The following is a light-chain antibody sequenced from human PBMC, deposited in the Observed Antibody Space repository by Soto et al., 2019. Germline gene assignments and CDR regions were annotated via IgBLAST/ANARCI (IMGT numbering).Light chain of an antibody. V-gene: IGKV3-15*01. Sequence: EIVMTHSPATLSVSPGERATLSCRASQSVSSNLAWYQQKPGQAPRLLIYGASTRATGIPARFSGSGSGTEFTLIISSLQSEDFAVYYCQQYNNWGTFGQGTKVEIK. CDR3: QQYNNWGT. CDR2: GAS. CDR1: QSVSSN. J-gene: IGKJ1*01.